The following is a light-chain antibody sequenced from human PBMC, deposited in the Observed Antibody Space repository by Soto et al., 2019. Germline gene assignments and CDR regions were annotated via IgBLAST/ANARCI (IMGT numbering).Light chain of an antibody. Sequence: EIQMTQSPSTLPASVGDRVTITCRASESISNWLAWYQQKPGKAPKLLIYEASTLERGVPSRFSGSGSGTEFTLTISSLQPDDFATYYCQKYNGNFGPGTKVDIK. J-gene: IGKJ3*01. CDR3: QKYNGN. CDR2: EAS. CDR1: ESISNW. V-gene: IGKV1-5*01.